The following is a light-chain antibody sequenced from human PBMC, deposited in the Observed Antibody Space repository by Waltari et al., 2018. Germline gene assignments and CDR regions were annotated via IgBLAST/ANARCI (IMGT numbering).Light chain of an antibody. Sequence: QSALTQTATLSGSPGQSITISCSGARSDIREYHLVSWYQQHPGKAPPLIVYDVDNRPSGVSNRFSGSKSGNTAFLTISGLQTADEADYYCCSYAGSAVSVFGGGTKLTVL. J-gene: IGLJ3*02. CDR3: CSYAGSAVSV. CDR2: DVD. CDR1: RSDIREYHL. V-gene: IGLV2-23*02.